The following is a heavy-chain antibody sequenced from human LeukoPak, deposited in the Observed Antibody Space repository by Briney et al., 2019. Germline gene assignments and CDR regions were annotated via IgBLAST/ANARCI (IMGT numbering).Heavy chain of an antibody. J-gene: IGHJ1*01. CDR2: INPDGRDT. V-gene: IGHV3-7*01. CDR3: TSWGDTTAEYFQR. CDR1: GFTFNRCW. Sequence: GGSLRLSSVVSGFTFNRCWMNWVRQAPGKGLEWVAHINPDGRDTYYVDSVKGRFTISRDNAQNSMYLQMNSLRVEDTAVYYCTSWGDTTAEYFQRWGQGTLVTVSS. D-gene: IGHD2-21*02.